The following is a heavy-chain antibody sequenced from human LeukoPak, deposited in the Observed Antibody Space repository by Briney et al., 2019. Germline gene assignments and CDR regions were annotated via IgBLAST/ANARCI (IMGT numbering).Heavy chain of an antibody. CDR1: GFTVSTNY. Sequence: PGGSLRLSCAASGFTVSTNYMNWVRQAPGKGLEWVSIIYSGGSTNYEDSVKGRFTISRDNSKNTLYLQMNSLRAEDTAVYYCTRTSSGWYSYWGQGTLVTVSS. CDR3: TRTSSGWYSY. D-gene: IGHD6-19*01. J-gene: IGHJ4*02. V-gene: IGHV3-66*01. CDR2: IYSGGST.